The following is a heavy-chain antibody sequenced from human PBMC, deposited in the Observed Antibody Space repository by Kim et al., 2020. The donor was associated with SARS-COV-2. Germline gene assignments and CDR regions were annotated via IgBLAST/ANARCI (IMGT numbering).Heavy chain of an antibody. V-gene: IGHV4-39*01. CDR2: IYYSGTT. D-gene: IGHD3-16*01. CDR3: TRRGPYYAMGV. J-gene: IGHJ6*02. CDR1: GGSISGSSHY. Sequence: SETLSLTCSVSGGSISGSSHYWGWVRQPPGKGLEWIGSIYYSGTTFYNSSLEGRVTISVDTSKNQFSLRLSYVTAADAAVYYCTRRGPYYAMGVWGQGTMVTVSS.